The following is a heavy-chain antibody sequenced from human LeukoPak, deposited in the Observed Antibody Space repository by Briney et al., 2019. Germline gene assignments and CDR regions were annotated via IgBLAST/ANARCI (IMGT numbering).Heavy chain of an antibody. J-gene: IGHJ4*02. D-gene: IGHD2-2*01. CDR3: ATSGIVVVPAAYVPDY. CDR2: ISSSSNYI. V-gene: IGHV3-21*01. CDR1: GFTFSTYN. Sequence: GGSLRLPCAASGFTFSTYNLNWVRQAPGKGLEWVSSISSSSNYIYYADSVKGRFTISRDNTKNSLFLQMNSLRAEDTAVYYCATSGIVVVPAAYVPDYWGQGTLVTVSS.